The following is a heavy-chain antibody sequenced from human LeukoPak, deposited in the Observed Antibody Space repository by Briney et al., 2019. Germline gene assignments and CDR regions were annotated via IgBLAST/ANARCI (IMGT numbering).Heavy chain of an antibody. CDR3: ARDRKLVGATPGY. CDR2: ISAYNGNT. J-gene: IGHJ4*02. CDR1: GYTFTSYY. V-gene: IGHV1-18*04. D-gene: IGHD1-26*01. Sequence: ASVKVSCKASGYTFTSYYMHWVRQAPGQGLEWMGWISAYNGNTNYAQKLQGRVTMTTDTSTSTAYMELRSLRSDDTAVYYCARDRKLVGATPGYWGQGTLVTVSS.